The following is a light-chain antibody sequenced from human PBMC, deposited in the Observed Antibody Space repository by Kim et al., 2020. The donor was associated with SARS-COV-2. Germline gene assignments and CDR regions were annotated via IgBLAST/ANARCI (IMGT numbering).Light chain of an antibody. CDR3: QQYDSSVWT. Sequence: SPGEGATLSCRASQSVNGRFLAWYQQKPGQAPRLLIYGASNRATGIPDRFSGSGSGTDVTLTISRLEPEDFAMYYCQQYDSSVWTFGQGTKVDIK. V-gene: IGKV3-20*01. J-gene: IGKJ1*01. CDR1: QSVNGRF. CDR2: GAS.